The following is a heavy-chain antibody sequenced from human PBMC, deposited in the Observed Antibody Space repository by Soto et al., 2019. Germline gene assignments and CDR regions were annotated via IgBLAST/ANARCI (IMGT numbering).Heavy chain of an antibody. J-gene: IGHJ4*02. V-gene: IGHV1-69*13. Sequence: GASVKVSCKASGGTFSSYAISWVRRAPGQGLEWMGGIIPIFGTANYAQKFQGRVTITADESTSTAYMELSSLRSEDTAVYYCARDRRVVVGANGPGLYYFDYWGQGTLVTVSS. CDR3: ARDRRVVVGANGPGLYYFDY. D-gene: IGHD1-26*01. CDR2: IIPIFGTA. CDR1: GGTFSSYA.